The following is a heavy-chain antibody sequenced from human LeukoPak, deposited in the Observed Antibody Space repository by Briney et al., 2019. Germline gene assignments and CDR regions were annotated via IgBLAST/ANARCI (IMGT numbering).Heavy chain of an antibody. D-gene: IGHD6-19*01. Sequence: SETLSLTCTVSGGSISSSSYYWGWIRQPPGKGLEWIGSIYYSGSTYYNPSLKSRVTISVDTSKNRFSLKLSSVTAADTAVYYCARRIIRSYSSGWKFDYWGQGTLVTVSS. CDR3: ARRIIRSYSSGWKFDY. CDR1: GGSISSSSYY. V-gene: IGHV4-39*07. J-gene: IGHJ4*02. CDR2: IYYSGST.